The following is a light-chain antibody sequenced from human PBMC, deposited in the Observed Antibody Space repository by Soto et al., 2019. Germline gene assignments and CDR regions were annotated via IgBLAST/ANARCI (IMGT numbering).Light chain of an antibody. CDR1: QSVSSR. J-gene: IGKJ1*01. V-gene: IGKV3-15*01. Sequence: EIVMTQSPATLSVSLGERATLSCRASQSVSSRLAWYQQKPGQAPRLFVYGASTRATGIPARFSGRGSGTDFTLTISSLQSEDFAVYYCQDYTNWPWTFGQGTKVEIK. CDR2: GAS. CDR3: QDYTNWPWT.